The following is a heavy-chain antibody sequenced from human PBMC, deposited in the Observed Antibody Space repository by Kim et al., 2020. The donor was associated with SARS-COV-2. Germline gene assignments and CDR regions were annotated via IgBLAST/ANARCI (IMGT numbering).Heavy chain of an antibody. D-gene: IGHD3-22*01. CDR3: ARDPVSYDSSGYYYDY. Sequence: SVKGRFTISRDNAKNSLYLQMNSLRDEDTAVYYCARDPVSYDSSGYYYDYWGQGTLVTVSS. J-gene: IGHJ4*02. V-gene: IGHV3-48*02.